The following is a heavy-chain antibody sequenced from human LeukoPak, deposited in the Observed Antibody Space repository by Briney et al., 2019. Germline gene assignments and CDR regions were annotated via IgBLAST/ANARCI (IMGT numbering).Heavy chain of an antibody. CDR2: MYHRGNT. Sequence: PSETLSLTCTVSVDSFSSTYYWGWIRQPPGKGLEWIGSMYHRGNTYYNPSIKSRVTISVDTSKDQFSLKLSSVPAADAAVYYCARHAVAGTLKTQFDYWGQGTQVTVSS. J-gene: IGHJ4*02. CDR1: VDSFSSTYY. V-gene: IGHV4-39*01. D-gene: IGHD6-19*01. CDR3: ARHAVAGTLKTQFDY.